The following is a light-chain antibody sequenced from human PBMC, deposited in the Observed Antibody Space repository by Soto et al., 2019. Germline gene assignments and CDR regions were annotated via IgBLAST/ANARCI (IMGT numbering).Light chain of an antibody. CDR3: QQYKGFWT. Sequence: DIVMTQSPGTLSLSPGERATLSCRASQSVSSSYLAWYQQKPGQAPRLLIYGASSRATGIPDRFSGSGSRTDFTLTISSLPPDDFATYYCQQYKGFWTSGQGTKVDIK. CDR2: GAS. V-gene: IGKV3-20*01. J-gene: IGKJ1*01. CDR1: QSVSSSY.